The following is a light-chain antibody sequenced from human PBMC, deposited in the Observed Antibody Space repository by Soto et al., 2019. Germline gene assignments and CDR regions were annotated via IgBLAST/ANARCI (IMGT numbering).Light chain of an antibody. CDR1: SSDVGGYNY. CDR3: SSYASSNTQV. J-gene: IGLJ2*01. Sequence: QSALTQPASVSGSPGQSITVSCIGSSSDVGGYNYVSWYQQHPGKAPKLMIHDVSNRPSGVSNRFSGSKSGNTASLTISGLQAEDEAYYYSSSYASSNTQVFGGGTKLTVL. CDR2: DVS. V-gene: IGLV2-14*03.